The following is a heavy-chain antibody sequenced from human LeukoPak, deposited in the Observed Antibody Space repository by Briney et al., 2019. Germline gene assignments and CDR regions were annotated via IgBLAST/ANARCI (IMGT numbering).Heavy chain of an antibody. J-gene: IGHJ4*02. CDR2: INPSGGST. D-gene: IGHD3-22*01. CDR3: ASHYDSSGPPPG. V-gene: IGHV1-46*01. Sequence: ASVKVSCKASGYTFTGYYMHWVRQAPGQGLEGMGIINPSGGSTSYAQKFQGRVTMTRDTSTSTVYMELSSLRSEDTAVYYCASHYDSSGPPPGWGQGTLVTVSS. CDR1: GYTFTGYY.